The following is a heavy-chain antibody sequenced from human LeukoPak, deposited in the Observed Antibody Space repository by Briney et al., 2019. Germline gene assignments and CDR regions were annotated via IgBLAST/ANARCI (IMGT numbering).Heavy chain of an antibody. D-gene: IGHD5-18*01. CDR1: GYTFTSYG. CDR3: ARDRAAMVTAWFDP. CDR2: ISAYNGNT. V-gene: IGHV1-18*01. J-gene: IGHJ5*02. Sequence: ASVKVSCKASGYTFTSYGISWVRQAPGQGLEWTGWISAYNGNTNYAQKLQGRVTMTTDTSTSTAYMELRSLRSDDTAVYYCARDRAAMVTAWFDPWGQGTLVTVSS.